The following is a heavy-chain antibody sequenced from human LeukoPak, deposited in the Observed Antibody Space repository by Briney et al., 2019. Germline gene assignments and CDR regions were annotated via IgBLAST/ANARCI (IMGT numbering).Heavy chain of an antibody. CDR3: AKDSSMDY. CDR1: GFTFSSYG. J-gene: IGHJ4*02. V-gene: IGHV3-30*18. D-gene: IGHD2-2*01. Sequence: TGGSPRLSCAASGFTFSSYGMHWVRQAPGKGLEWVAVISYDGSNKYYADSVKGRFTISRDNSKNTLYLQMNSLRAEDTAVYYCAKDSSMDYWGQGTLVTVSS. CDR2: ISYDGSNK.